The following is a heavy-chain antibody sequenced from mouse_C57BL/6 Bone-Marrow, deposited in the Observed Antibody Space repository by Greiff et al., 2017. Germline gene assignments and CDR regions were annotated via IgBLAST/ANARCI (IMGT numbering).Heavy chain of an antibody. Sequence: VQLKQSGPELVKPGASVKISCKASGYSFTGYYMNWVKQSPEKSLEWIGEINPSTGGTTYNQKFKAKATLTVDKSSSTAYMQLKSLTSEYSAVYYCAREGYYGSSLFAYWGQGTLVTVSA. J-gene: IGHJ3*01. V-gene: IGHV1-42*01. CDR3: AREGYYGSSLFAY. CDR1: GYSFTGYY. CDR2: INPSTGGT. D-gene: IGHD1-1*01.